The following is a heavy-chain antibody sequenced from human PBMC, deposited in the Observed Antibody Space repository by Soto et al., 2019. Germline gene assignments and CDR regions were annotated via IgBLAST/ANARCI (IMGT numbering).Heavy chain of an antibody. V-gene: IGHV4-31*03. CDR3: ARVTIVVVPAAKPAPPYFDY. CDR2: IYYSGST. J-gene: IGHJ4*02. D-gene: IGHD2-2*01. Sequence: SETPSLTCTVSGGSTSSGGYYWIWIRQHPGKGLEWIGYIYYSGSTYYNPSLKSRVTISVDTSKNQFSLKLSSVTAADTAVYYCARVTIVVVPAAKPAPPYFDYWGQGTLVTVSS. CDR1: GGSTSSGGYY.